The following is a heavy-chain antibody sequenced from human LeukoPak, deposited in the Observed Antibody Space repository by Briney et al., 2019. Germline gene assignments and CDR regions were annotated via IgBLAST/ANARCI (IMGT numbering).Heavy chain of an antibody. J-gene: IGHJ6*03. D-gene: IGHD5/OR15-5a*01. CDR2: ISGSGDTT. Sequence: SGGSLRLSCAASEPTFNNYAMTWVRQAPGKGLEWVSTISGSGDTTYYADSVTGRFTISRDNSKSTVFLQMNSLRADDTAVYYCARALRAAHRPVYTYYYMDVWGKGTLVTVSS. CDR1: EPTFNNYA. V-gene: IGHV3-23*01. CDR3: ARALRAAHRPVYTYYYMDV.